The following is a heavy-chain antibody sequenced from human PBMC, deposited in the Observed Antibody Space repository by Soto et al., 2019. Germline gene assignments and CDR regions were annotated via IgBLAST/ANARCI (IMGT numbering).Heavy chain of an antibody. CDR2: IRAGGDRT. CDR3: ARRV. V-gene: IGHV3-23*01. J-gene: IGHJ4*02. CDR1: GFTFSNYP. Sequence: EVQVSESGGGLVQPGGSLRLSCATSGFTFSNYPMNWVRQAPGKGQEWVSGIRAGGDRTYYADSVKGRFTIFRDNSKNSVSLRMNSLRVEDTAIYFCARRVWGQGTLVTVSS.